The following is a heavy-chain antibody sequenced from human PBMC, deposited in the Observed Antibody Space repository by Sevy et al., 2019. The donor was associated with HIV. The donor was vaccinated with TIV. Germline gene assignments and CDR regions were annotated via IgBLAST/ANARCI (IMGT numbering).Heavy chain of an antibody. Sequence: GGSLRLSCAASGFTFSSYEMNWVRQAPGKGLEWVSYISSSGSTIYYADSVKGRFTISRDNAKNSLYLQMNSLRAEDTAVYYCARDYPHRYCSGGSCNPYYYYYYGMDVCGQGTTVTVSS. V-gene: IGHV3-48*03. CDR3: ARDYPHRYCSGGSCNPYYYYYYGMDV. CDR1: GFTFSSYE. CDR2: ISSSGSTI. D-gene: IGHD2-15*01. J-gene: IGHJ6*02.